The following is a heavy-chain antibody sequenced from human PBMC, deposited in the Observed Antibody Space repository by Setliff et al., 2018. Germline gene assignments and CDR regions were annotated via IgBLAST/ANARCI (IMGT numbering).Heavy chain of an antibody. D-gene: IGHD3-10*01. CDR2: IKHSGIT. Sequence: KPSETLSLTCAASGGTFSDYYWTWIRQHPDKGLEWIGEIKHSGITNYNPSLKSQVTISVDTSKNQFSLKLSSVTAADTAVFFCARGQNSYHPGSWGPLYDHWGQGTQVTVSS. CDR1: GGTFSDYY. CDR3: ARGQNSYHPGSWGPLYDH. V-gene: IGHV4-34*01. J-gene: IGHJ4*02.